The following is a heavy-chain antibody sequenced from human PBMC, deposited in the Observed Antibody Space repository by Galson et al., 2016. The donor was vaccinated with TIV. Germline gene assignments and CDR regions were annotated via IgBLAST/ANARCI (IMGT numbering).Heavy chain of an antibody. J-gene: IGHJ4*02. CDR3: ARTESFGGDCYVFDY. D-gene: IGHD2-21*02. V-gene: IGHV1-46*01. CDR2: INPSGGDA. Sequence: SVKVSCKASGYTFINNDIHWVRQAPGQGLEWMGIINPSGGDATYAQKFQGRVTMTRDTSTSTISMDLSSLTSEDTAVYYCARTESFGGDCYVFDYWGQGTLVTVSS. CDR1: GYTFINND.